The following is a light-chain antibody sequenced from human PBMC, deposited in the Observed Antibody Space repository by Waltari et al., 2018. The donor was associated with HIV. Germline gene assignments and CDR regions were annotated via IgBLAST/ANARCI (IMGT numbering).Light chain of an antibody. CDR2: EVS. V-gene: IGLV2-8*01. CDR1: SSDIGLYNF. Sequence: QSALTQPPSASGSPGQSVTISCAGPSSDIGLYNFVSWYQHHPGKAPKLMISEVSRRPSGVPDRFSGSKSGNTASLTVSGLQAEDEAAYYCFSYAGNNYLLFGGGTKLTVL. J-gene: IGLJ2*01. CDR3: FSYAGNNYLL.